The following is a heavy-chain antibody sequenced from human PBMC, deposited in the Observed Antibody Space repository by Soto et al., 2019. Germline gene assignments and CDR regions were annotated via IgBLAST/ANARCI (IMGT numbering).Heavy chain of an antibody. D-gene: IGHD5-18*01. CDR1: GGTFSSYA. J-gene: IGHJ6*02. CDR2: IIPMFGTA. CDR3: ARPVLMDTGMRYYYGMDV. Sequence: QVQLVQSGAAVKKPGSSVKVSCKASGGTFSSYAMNWVRQAPGQGLEWMGGIIPMFGTADYAQKFQCRVTITVDESTSTAYMELSSLRSEDTAVYYCARPVLMDTGMRYYYGMDVWGQGTTVTVSS. V-gene: IGHV1-69*01.